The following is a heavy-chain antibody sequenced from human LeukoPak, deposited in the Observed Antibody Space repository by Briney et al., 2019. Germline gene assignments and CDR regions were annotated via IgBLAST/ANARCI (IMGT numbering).Heavy chain of an antibody. CDR1: GYTFTSYG. V-gene: IGHV1-2*02. D-gene: IGHD1-1*01. CDR3: ARPTLNNWSDFDY. Sequence: GASVKVSCKASGYTFTSYGISWVRQAPGQGLEWMGWINPNSGGTNYAQKFQGRVTMTRDTSISTAYMELSRLRSDDTAVYYCARPTLNNWSDFDYWGQGTLVTVSS. CDR2: INPNSGGT. J-gene: IGHJ4*02.